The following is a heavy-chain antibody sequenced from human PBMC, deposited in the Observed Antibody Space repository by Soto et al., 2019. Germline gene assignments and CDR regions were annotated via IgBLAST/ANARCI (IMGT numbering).Heavy chain of an antibody. Sequence: SETLSLTCTVSGGSISSGGYYWSWIRQHPGKGLEWIGYIYYSGSTYYNPSLKSRVTISVDTSKNQFSLKLSSVTAADTAVYYCARQSNTAMVRFYLFDPWGQGTLVTVSS. J-gene: IGHJ5*02. CDR3: ARQSNTAMVRFYLFDP. CDR2: IYYSGST. V-gene: IGHV4-31*03. D-gene: IGHD5-18*01. CDR1: GGSISSGGYY.